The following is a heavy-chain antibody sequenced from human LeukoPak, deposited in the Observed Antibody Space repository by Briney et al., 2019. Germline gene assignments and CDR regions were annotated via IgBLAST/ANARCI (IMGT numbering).Heavy chain of an antibody. CDR1: GFTFSSYA. V-gene: IGHV3-64*01. D-gene: IGHD6-19*01. CDR3: ARARISGYSSGWRSNWFDP. Sequence: GGSLRLSCAASGFTFSSYAMHWVRQAPGKGLEYVSAISSNGGSTYYANSVKGRFTISRDNSKNTLYLQMGSLRAEDMAVYYCARARISGYSSGWRSNWFDPWGQGTLVTVSS. J-gene: IGHJ5*02. CDR2: ISSNGGST.